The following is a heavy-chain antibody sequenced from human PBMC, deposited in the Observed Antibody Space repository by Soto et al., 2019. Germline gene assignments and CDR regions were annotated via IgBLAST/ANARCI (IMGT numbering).Heavy chain of an antibody. CDR1: GLNFSNYA. J-gene: IGHJ4*02. D-gene: IGHD2-2*01. Sequence: PWGLLRLSCGASGLNFSNYAMRCVLQAQRKGLEWVSAISGSGGSTYYADSVKGRFTISRDNSKNTLYLQMDSLRAEDTAVYYCEKDPQLSGKYGVFDYWGQGTLVTVPS. CDR3: EKDPQLSGKYGVFDY. V-gene: IGHV3-23*01. CDR2: ISGSGGST.